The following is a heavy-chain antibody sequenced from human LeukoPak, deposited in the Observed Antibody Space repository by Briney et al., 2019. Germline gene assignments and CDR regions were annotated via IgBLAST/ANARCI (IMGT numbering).Heavy chain of an antibody. J-gene: IGHJ6*03. Sequence: PGGSLRLSCAASGFTFSSYAMHWVRQAPGKGLEYVSAISSNGGSTYYANSVKGRFTISRDNSKNTLYLQMGSLRAEDMAVYYCARGEEGSSWYLERTSYYMDVWGKGTTVTVSS. CDR1: GFTFSSYA. CDR2: ISSNGGST. D-gene: IGHD6-13*01. V-gene: IGHV3-64*01. CDR3: ARGEEGSSWYLERTSYYMDV.